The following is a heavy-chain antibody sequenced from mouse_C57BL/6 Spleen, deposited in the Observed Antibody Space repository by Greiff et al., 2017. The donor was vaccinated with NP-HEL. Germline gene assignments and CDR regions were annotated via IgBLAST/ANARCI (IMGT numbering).Heavy chain of an antibody. V-gene: IGHV5-17*01. CDR2: ISSGSSTI. Sequence: EVMLVESGGGLVKPGGSLKLSCAASGFTFSDYGMHWVRQAPEKGLEWVAYISSGSSTIYYADTVKGRFTISRDDAKNTLFLQMTSLRSEDTAMYYCARGGLGLLVDYWGQGTTLTVSS. J-gene: IGHJ2*01. D-gene: IGHD4-1*01. CDR3: ARGGLGLLVDY. CDR1: GFTFSDYG.